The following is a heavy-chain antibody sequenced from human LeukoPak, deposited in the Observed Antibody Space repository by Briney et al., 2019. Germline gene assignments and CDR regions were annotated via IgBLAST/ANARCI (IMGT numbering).Heavy chain of an antibody. D-gene: IGHD2-15*01. CDR2: INPNSGGT. Sequence: ASVKVSCKASGYTFTGYYMHWVRQAPGQGLEWMGWINPNSGGTNYAQKFQGRVTMTRDMSISTAYMELSRLRSDDTAVYYCARGFTRYCSGGSCYCEDYWGQGTLVTVSS. V-gene: IGHV1-2*02. CDR1: GYTFTGYY. J-gene: IGHJ4*02. CDR3: ARGFTRYCSGGSCYCEDY.